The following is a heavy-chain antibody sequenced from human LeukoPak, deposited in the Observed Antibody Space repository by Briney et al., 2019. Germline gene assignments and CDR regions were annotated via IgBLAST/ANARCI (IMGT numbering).Heavy chain of an antibody. CDR2: IKQDGSEK. V-gene: IGHV3-7*01. CDR1: GFTFSSYW. J-gene: IGHJ6*03. D-gene: IGHD6-19*01. Sequence: GGSLRLSCAASGFTFSSYWMSWVRQAPGKGLEWVANIKQDGSEKYYVDSVKGRFTISRDNAKNSLYLQMNSLRAEDTAVYYCARVGIAVAGIYHYYYYMDVWGKGTTVTVSS. CDR3: ARVGIAVAGIYHYYYYMDV.